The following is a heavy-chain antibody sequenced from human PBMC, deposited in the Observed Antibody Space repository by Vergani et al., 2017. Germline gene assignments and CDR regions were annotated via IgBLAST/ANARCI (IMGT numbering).Heavy chain of an antibody. CDR2: IRSKNDGGTA. J-gene: IGHJ4*02. Sequence: VQLQQWGAGLLKPSETLSLTCAVYGGSFSGYYWSWVRQAPGKGLEWIGRIRSKNDGGTADYAAPLKGRFTISRDDSKDSAFLLVNNLKTEDTAVYFCYTDYHDYWGQGTLVTVSS. CDR1: GGSFSGYY. D-gene: IGHD2-2*02. CDR3: YTDYHDY. V-gene: IGHV3-15*01.